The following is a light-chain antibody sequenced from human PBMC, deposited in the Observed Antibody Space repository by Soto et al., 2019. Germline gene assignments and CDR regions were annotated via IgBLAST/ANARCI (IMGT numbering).Light chain of an antibody. J-gene: IGKJ1*01. Sequence: ETVLTQSPGTLSLSPGERATLSCRASQSVNSDYLAWYQQKPGQAPRLLIYSASNRAAGIPDRFSGGGSGTDFTLTISGLEPEDFAVYYCQHCVSSTWTFGQGTKVEIE. CDR3: QHCVSSTWT. CDR1: QSVNSDY. CDR2: SAS. V-gene: IGKV3-20*01.